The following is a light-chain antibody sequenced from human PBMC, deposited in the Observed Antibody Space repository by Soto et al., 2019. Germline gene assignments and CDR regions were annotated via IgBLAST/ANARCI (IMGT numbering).Light chain of an antibody. CDR2: GVS. Sequence: QSVLAQPASVSGSPGQSIAISRTGSSSDVGAYNFVSWYQHHPGKVPKLLIHGVSVRPSGISDRFSGSKSGNTASLTISGLQADDEADYYCCSYTTTRTYVFGSGTKVTVL. V-gene: IGLV2-14*03. CDR3: CSYTTTRTYV. CDR1: SSDVGAYNF. J-gene: IGLJ1*01.